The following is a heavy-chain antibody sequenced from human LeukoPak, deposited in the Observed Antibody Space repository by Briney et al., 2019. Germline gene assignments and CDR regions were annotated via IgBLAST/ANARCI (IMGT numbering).Heavy chain of an antibody. Sequence: SETLSLTCTVSGGSFSNYFWNWIRQPAGKGLEWIGRIYTSGSANYNSSLKSRVTMSVDTSKNQFSLKLSSVTAADTAVYYCARDRPGIAAAGYWGQGTLVTVSS. CDR1: GGSFSNYF. CDR2: IYTSGSA. J-gene: IGHJ4*02. V-gene: IGHV4-4*07. D-gene: IGHD6-13*01. CDR3: ARDRPGIAAAGY.